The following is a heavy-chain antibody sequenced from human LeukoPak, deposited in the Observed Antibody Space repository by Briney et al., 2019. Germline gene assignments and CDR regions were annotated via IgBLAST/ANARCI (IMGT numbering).Heavy chain of an antibody. CDR3: ARGLVTQQLVRSFFY. CDR2: INHSGGST. V-gene: IGHV1-46*01. D-gene: IGHD6-13*01. CDR1: GYTFTSYY. J-gene: IGHJ4*02. Sequence: ASVKVSCKASGYTFTSYYMHWVRQAPGQGLDWMGIINHSGGSTSYAQKFQGRVSMTRNTSISTAYMELSSLRSEDTAVYYCARGLVTQQLVRSFFYWGQGTLVTVSS.